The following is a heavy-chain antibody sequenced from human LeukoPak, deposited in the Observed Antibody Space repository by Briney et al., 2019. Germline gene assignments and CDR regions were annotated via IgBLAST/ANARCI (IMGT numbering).Heavy chain of an antibody. J-gene: IGHJ4*02. V-gene: IGHV4-30-2*01. CDR1: GGSISSGGYY. CDR2: IYHSGST. CDR3: ARNRDGYNSFDY. D-gene: IGHD5-24*01. Sequence: SETLSLTCTVSGGSISSGGYYWSWIRQPPGKGLEWIGYIYHSGSTYYNPSLKSRVTISVDRSKNQFPLKLSSVTAADTAVYYCARNRDGYNSFDYWGQGTLVTVSS.